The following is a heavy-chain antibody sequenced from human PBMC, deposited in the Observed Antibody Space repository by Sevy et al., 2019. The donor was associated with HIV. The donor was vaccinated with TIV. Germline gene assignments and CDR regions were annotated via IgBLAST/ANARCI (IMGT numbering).Heavy chain of an antibody. CDR3: TTRLSGSYGVWYIDY. J-gene: IGHJ4*02. CDR1: GFTFSNAW. V-gene: IGHV3-15*01. D-gene: IGHD1-26*01. CDR2: IKSKTDGGTT. Sequence: GGSLRLSCAASGFTFSNAWMSWVRQAPGKGLEWVGRIKSKTDGGTTDYAAPVKGRFTISRDDSKNTLYLQMNSLKTEDTAVYYCTTRLSGSYGVWYIDYWCQGTLVTVSS.